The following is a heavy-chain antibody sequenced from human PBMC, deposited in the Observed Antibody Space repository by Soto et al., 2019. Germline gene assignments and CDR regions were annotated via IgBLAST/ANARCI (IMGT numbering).Heavy chain of an antibody. J-gene: IGHJ4*02. Sequence: SETLSLTCTVSGGSISSGDYYWSWIRQPPGKGLEWIGYIYYSGSTYYNPSLKSRVTISVDTSKNQFSLKLSSVTAADTAVYYCARGTKDMVTFDYWGQGTLVTV. D-gene: IGHD2-15*01. CDR3: ARGTKDMVTFDY. CDR2: IYYSGST. V-gene: IGHV4-30-4*01. CDR1: GGSISSGDYY.